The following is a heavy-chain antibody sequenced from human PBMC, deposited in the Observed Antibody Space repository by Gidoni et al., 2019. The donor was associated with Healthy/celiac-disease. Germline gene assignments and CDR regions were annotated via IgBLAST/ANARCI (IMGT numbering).Heavy chain of an antibody. D-gene: IGHD6-19*01. Sequence: EVQLVQSGAEVNKPGESLTISCKGSGYSFTSYWIGWVRQMPGKGLEWMGIIYPGHSDTRYSPSFQGQVTSSADKSISTAYLQWSSLKASDTAMYYCARQLTAVAGTGGGGYWGQGTLVTVSS. CDR3: ARQLTAVAGTGGGGY. CDR1: GYSFTSYW. CDR2: IYPGHSDT. J-gene: IGHJ4*02. V-gene: IGHV5-51*01.